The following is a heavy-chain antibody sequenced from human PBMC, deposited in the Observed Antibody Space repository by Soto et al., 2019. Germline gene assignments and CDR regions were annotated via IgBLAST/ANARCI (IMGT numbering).Heavy chain of an antibody. Sequence: GGSLRLSCAASGFTFSSYGMHWVRQAPGKGLEWVAVIWYDGSNKYYADSVKGRFTISRDNSKNTLYLQMNSLRAEDPAVDYWARRRQEGDRISPLGYFDYWGQGTLVTVSS. CDR1: GFTFSSYG. D-gene: IGHD1-26*01. CDR3: ARRRQEGDRISPLGYFDY. J-gene: IGHJ4*02. CDR2: IWYDGSNK. V-gene: IGHV3-33*08.